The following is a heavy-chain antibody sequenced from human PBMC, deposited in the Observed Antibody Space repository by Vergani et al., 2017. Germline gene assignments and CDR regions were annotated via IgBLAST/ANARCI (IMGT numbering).Heavy chain of an antibody. D-gene: IGHD1-7*01. CDR2: INAGNGNT. J-gene: IGHJ4*02. V-gene: IGHV1-3*01. Sequence: QVQLVQSGAEVKKPGASVKVSCKASGYTFTSYAMQWVRQAPGQRLEWMGWINAGNGNTKYSQKFQGRVTITRDTSASTAYMELSSLRSEDTAVYYCARFTLTGTFDYWGQGTLVTVSS. CDR1: GYTFTSYA. CDR3: ARFTLTGTFDY.